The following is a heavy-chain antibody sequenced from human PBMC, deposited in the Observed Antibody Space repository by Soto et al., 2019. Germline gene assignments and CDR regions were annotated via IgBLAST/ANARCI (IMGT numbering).Heavy chain of an antibody. CDR1: GFTFSDHG. CDR2: ISDDGSKP. Sequence: VQLVESGGGLVEPGGSLRLSCAAASGFTFSDHGMQWVRQAPGKGLEWVAAISDDGSKPYYAEFVKGRFSISRDNSKHTLDLQMDSLRTEDTAMYYWAKGGGYTYGSSWWHFDLWGRGTLVTVSS. V-gene: IGHV3-30*18. J-gene: IGHJ2*01. CDR3: AKGGGYTYGSSWWHFDL. D-gene: IGHD5-18*01.